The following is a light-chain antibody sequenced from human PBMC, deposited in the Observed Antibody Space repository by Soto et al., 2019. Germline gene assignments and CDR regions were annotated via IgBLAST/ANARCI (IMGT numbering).Light chain of an antibody. CDR3: NSYTSSTYYV. V-gene: IGLV2-14*01. CDR1: SSDVGRYNY. CDR2: EVS. Sequence: QSVLTQPASVSGSPGQSITISCTGASSDVGRYNYVSWYQLHPGKAPKLIIYEVSNRPSGVSNRFSGSKSGNTASLTISGVRAEDEADYYCNSYTSSTYYVFGNGKKVTV. J-gene: IGLJ1*01.